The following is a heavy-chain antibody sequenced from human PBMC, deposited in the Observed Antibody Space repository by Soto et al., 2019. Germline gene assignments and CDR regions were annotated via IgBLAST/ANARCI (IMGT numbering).Heavy chain of an antibody. V-gene: IGHV1-69*05. J-gene: IGHJ4*02. CDR2: IIPIFGTA. Sequence: SVKVSCKASGGTFSSYAISWVRQAPVQGLEWMGGIIPIFGTANYAQKFQGRVTMTRDTSTSTVYMELSSLRSEDTAVYYCASSRLERYYDYIWGSYPQDYWGQGTLVTVSS. CDR1: GGTFSSYA. D-gene: IGHD3-16*02. CDR3: ASSRLERYYDYIWGSYPQDY.